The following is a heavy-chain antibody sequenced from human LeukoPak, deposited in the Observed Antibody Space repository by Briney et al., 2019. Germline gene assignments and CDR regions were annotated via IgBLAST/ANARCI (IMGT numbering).Heavy chain of an antibody. CDR3: ARALGYGSGSYSQPLNWFDP. D-gene: IGHD3-10*01. CDR2: INPSSGGT. CDR1: GYTFTGYY. V-gene: IGHV1-2*02. Sequence: ASVKVSCKASGYTFTGYYMHWVRQAPGQGLEWMGWINPSSGGTKLAQKFQGRVTMTSDTSISAAYMELSRLRSDDTAVYYCARALGYGSGSYSQPLNWFDPWGQGTLVTVPS. J-gene: IGHJ5*02.